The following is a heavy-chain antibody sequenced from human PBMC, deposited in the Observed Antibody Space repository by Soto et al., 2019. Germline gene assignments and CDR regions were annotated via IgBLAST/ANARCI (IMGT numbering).Heavy chain of an antibody. CDR2: VYYSGNT. J-gene: IGHJ6*03. D-gene: IGHD6-13*01. CDR3: ARKGAAASYAHYYMDV. Sequence: SETLSLTCTVSGGSISPYYWSWIRQPPGKGLEWIGYVYYSGNTNYNPSLESRVTISVDTSRNRFSLNLTSATAADTAVYYCARKGAAASYAHYYMDVWGRGTEVTVSS. CDR1: GGSISPYY. V-gene: IGHV4-59*01.